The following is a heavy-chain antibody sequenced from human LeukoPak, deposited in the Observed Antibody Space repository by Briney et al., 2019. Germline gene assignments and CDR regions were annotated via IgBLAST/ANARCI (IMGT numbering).Heavy chain of an antibody. CDR1: GFTFSSYA. V-gene: IGHV3-23*01. Sequence: GSLRLSCTASGFTFSSYAMSWVRQAPGKGLEWVSAISGSGGSTYYADSVEGRFTISRDNSKNTLYLQMNSLRAEDTAVYYCAKHLYDSSGRGYFDYWGQGTLVTVSS. CDR2: ISGSGGST. CDR3: AKHLYDSSGRGYFDY. J-gene: IGHJ4*02. D-gene: IGHD3-22*01.